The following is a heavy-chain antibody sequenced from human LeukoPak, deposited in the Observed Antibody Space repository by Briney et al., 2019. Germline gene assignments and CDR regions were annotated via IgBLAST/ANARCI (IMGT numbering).Heavy chain of an antibody. D-gene: IGHD2-2*01. CDR2: IYYSGST. Sequence: SETLSLTCTVSGCSISSSSYYWGWIPRPRGKGLEWLGIIYYSGSTYYNPSLKSRLTISVDTSKNQFSLKLSSVTATDTAVNYCARRGYCSSTSCYEYWFDPWGQGTLVTVSS. V-gene: IGHV4-39*01. CDR1: GCSISSSSYY. J-gene: IGHJ5*02. CDR3: ARRGYCSSTSCYEYWFDP.